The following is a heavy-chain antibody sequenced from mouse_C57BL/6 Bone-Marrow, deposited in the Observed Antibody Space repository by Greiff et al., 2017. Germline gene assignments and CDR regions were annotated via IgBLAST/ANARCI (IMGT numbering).Heavy chain of an antibody. J-gene: IGHJ2*01. D-gene: IGHD1-1*01. CDR2: IDPSDSET. V-gene: IGHV1-52*01. CDR3: ARRGFYFLDY. Sequence: QVQLQQPGAELVRPGSSVKLSCKASGYTFTSYWMHWVKQRPIPGLEWIGNIDPSDSETHYNQKFKDKATLTVDKSSSTAYMQLSSLTSEYSAVYYCARRGFYFLDYWGQGTTLTVSS. CDR1: GYTFTSYW.